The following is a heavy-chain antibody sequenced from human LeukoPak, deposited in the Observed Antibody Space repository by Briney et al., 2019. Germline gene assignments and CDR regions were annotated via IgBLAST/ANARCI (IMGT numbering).Heavy chain of an antibody. J-gene: IGHJ4*02. CDR3: ARGASPDF. V-gene: IGHV4-59*01. CDR1: GGSISNYY. CDR2: IFYSGST. Sequence: SETLSLTCTVSGGSISNYYWSWIRQPPGKGLEWLGYIFYSGSTNYNPSLKSRVTMSLDTSKSHFSLKLSSVTAADTAVYYCARGASPDFWGQGTLVTVSS.